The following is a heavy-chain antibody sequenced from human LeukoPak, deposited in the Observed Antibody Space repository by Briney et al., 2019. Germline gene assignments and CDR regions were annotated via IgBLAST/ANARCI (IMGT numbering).Heavy chain of an antibody. D-gene: IGHD3-10*01. CDR2: ISATGGST. J-gene: IGHJ5*02. CDR3: PAHSSGSYYSPLQT. Sequence: GGSLRLSCAASGFTFSGHNMNWVRQAPGKGLEWVSTISATGGSTYYADSVKGRFTISRDDSKNTLYVEMNSLRAEDTAVYYCPAHSSGSYYSPLQTWSQGTLVIVSS. V-gene: IGHV3-23*01. CDR1: GFTFSGHN.